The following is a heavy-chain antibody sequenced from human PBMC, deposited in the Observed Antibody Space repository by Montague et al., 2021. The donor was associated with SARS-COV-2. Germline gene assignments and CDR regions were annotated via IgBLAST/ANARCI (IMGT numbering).Heavy chain of an antibody. CDR2: IYYTGNT. V-gene: IGHV4-59*01. CDR1: GGSNSPYY. J-gene: IGHJ5*01. CDR3: ARDRGRYFDSGSYNWLDS. D-gene: IGHD3-10*01. Sequence: SETLSLTCTVSGGSNSPYYRTWIRQPPGKGLEWIGYIYYTGNTKYKPSLKSRVTISVDTSKNQFSLNLKSVTAADTAVYYCARDRGRYFDSGSYNWLDSWGQGTLVTVSS.